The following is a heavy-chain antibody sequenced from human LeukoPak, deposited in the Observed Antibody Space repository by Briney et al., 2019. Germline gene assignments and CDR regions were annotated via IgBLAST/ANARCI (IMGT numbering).Heavy chain of an antibody. D-gene: IGHD2-2*01. Sequence: SVKVSCKASGGTFSSYAISWVRQAPGQGLEWMGGIIPIFGTANYAQKFQGRVTITADESTSTAYMELSSLRSEDTAMYYCARDFCSTSCTLGYWGQGTLVTVSS. CDR1: GGTFSSYA. J-gene: IGHJ4*02. CDR3: ARDFCSTSCTLGY. CDR2: IIPIFGTA. V-gene: IGHV1-69*13.